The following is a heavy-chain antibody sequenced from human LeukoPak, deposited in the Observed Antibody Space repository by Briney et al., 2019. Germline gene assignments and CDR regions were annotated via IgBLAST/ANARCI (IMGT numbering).Heavy chain of an antibody. CDR2: IYYSGST. CDR1: GGSISSGDYY. V-gene: IGHV4-30-4*08. Sequence: SQTLSPTCTVSGGSISSGDYYWSWIRQPPGKGLGWIGYIYYSGSTYYNPSLKSRVTISVDTSKNQFSLKLSSVTAADTAVYYCASMYDFWSGYYYWGQGTLVTVSS. D-gene: IGHD3-3*01. J-gene: IGHJ4*02. CDR3: ASMYDFWSGYYY.